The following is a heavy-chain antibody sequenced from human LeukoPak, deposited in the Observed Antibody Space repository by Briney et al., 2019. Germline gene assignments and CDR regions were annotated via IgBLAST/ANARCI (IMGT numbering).Heavy chain of an antibody. Sequence: GRSLRLSCAASGFTFDDYAMSWVRQAPGKGLEWVSAISGSGGSTYYADSVKGRFTFSRDNSKNTLYLQMNSLRAEDTAVYYCAKSNRITMVRGVITDFDYWGQGTLVTVSS. D-gene: IGHD3-10*01. V-gene: IGHV3-23*01. J-gene: IGHJ4*02. CDR3: AKSNRITMVRGVITDFDY. CDR2: ISGSGGST. CDR1: GFTFDDYA.